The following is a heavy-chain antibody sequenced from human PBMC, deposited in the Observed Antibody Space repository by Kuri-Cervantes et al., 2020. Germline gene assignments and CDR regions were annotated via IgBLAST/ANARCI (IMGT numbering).Heavy chain of an antibody. CDR3: AREWDPDTAMVNGGAFDI. CDR1: GFTFSSYG. D-gene: IGHD5-18*01. V-gene: IGHV3-30*03. CDR2: ISYDGSNK. Sequence: LSLTCAASGFTFSSYGMHWVRQAPGKGLEWVAVISYDGSNKYYADSVKGRFTISRDNSKNTLYLQMNSLRAEDTAVYYCAREWDPDTAMVNGGAFDIWGQGTMVPSPQ. J-gene: IGHJ3*02.